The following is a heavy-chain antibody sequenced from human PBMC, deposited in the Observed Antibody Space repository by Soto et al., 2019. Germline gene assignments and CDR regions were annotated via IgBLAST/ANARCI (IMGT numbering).Heavy chain of an antibody. V-gene: IGHV1-2*04. CDR3: ARSYYGSGSLFYY. CDR1: GYTFTGYY. CDR2: INPNSGGT. J-gene: IGHJ4*02. Sequence: GASVKVSCKASGYTFTGYYMHWVRQAPGQGLEWMGWINPNSGGTNYAQKFQGWVTMTRDTSISTAYMELSRLRSDDTAVYYCARSYYGSGSLFYYWGQGSLVTVSS. D-gene: IGHD3-10*01.